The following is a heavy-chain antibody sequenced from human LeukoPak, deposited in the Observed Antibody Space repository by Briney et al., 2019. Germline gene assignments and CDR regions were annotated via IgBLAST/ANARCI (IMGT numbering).Heavy chain of an antibody. CDR1: GFTFSSYS. V-gene: IGHV3-21*01. CDR2: ISSSSSYI. Sequence: GGSLRLSCAASGFTFSSYSMNWVRQAPGKGLGWVSSISSSSSYIYYADSVKGRFTISRDNAKNSLYLQMNSLRAEDTAVYYCARVIFSGWPRRWFDPWGQGTLVTVSS. CDR3: ARVIFSGWPRRWFDP. J-gene: IGHJ5*02. D-gene: IGHD5-12*01.